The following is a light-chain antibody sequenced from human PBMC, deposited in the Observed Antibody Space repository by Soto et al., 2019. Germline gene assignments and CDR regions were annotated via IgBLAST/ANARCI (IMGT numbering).Light chain of an antibody. J-gene: IGKJ5*01. V-gene: IGKV1-39*01. CDR2: AAS. Sequence: EIQMTQSPSSVSASVGDRVTITCRASQSISSYLNWYQQKPGKAPKLLIYAASSLQSGVPSRFSGSGSGTDFTLTISSLQPEDFATYYCQQSYSTPVTFGQWTLLEI. CDR1: QSISSY. CDR3: QQSYSTPVT.